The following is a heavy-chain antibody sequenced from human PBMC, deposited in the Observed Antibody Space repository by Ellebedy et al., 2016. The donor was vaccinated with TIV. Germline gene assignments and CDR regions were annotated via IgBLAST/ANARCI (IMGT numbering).Heavy chain of an antibody. J-gene: IGHJ3*02. CDR3: ARHWIGGIAVADAFDI. CDR1: GYSFTSYW. CDR2: IYPGDSDT. D-gene: IGHD6-19*01. V-gene: IGHV5-51*01. Sequence: GESLKISCKGSGYSFTSYWIGWVRQMPGKGLEWMGIIYPGDSDTRYSPSFQGQVTISADKSISTAYLQWSSLKASDTAMYYCARHWIGGIAVADAFDIWGQGTMVTVSS.